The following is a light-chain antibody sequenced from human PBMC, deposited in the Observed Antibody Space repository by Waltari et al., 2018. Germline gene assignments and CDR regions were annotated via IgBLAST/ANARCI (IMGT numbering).Light chain of an antibody. CDR2: EVS. CDR1: SSDVGGYNY. V-gene: IGLV2-8*01. J-gene: IGLJ1*01. Sequence: QSALTQPPSASGSPGQSVTISCTGTSSDVGGYNYVSWYQQHPGKAPNLMIDEVSKRPSGVPDRSSGSKSGNTASLTVAGLQAEDEADYYCSSYAGSNNYVFGTGTKVTVL. CDR3: SSYAGSNNYV.